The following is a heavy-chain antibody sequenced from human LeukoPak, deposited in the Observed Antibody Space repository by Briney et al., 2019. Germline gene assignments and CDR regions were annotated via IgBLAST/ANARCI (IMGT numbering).Heavy chain of an antibody. Sequence: GGSLRLSCAASGFTFSTYWMSWVRQAPGKGLEWVANIKQDGSEKYYVDSVKGRFTISRDNAKNSLYLQMNSLRAEDTAVYYCARAGISGWYGLQLSFDYWGQGTLVTVSS. CDR3: ARAGISGWYGLQLSFDY. CDR2: IKQDGSEK. CDR1: GFTFSTYW. V-gene: IGHV3-7*01. D-gene: IGHD6-19*01. J-gene: IGHJ4*02.